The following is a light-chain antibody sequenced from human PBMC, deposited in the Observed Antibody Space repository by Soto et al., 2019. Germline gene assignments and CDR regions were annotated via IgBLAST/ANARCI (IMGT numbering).Light chain of an antibody. CDR3: QQYGRSPIT. CDR2: SAS. Sequence: EIVMTQSPATLSMSPVERATLSCMASQSVSSNLAWYQQNPGQAPRLLIYSASSRATDIPDRFSGSGSGTDFTLTISRLEPEDFAVYYCQQYGRSPITFGRGTRLEIK. CDR1: QSVSSN. V-gene: IGKV3-20*01. J-gene: IGKJ5*01.